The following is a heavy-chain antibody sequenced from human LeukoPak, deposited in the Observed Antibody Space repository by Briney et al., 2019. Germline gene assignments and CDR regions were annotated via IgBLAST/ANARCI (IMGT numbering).Heavy chain of an antibody. Sequence: GGSLRLSCAASGFTFSSYSMNWVRQAPAKGLEWVSSISSSSSYIYYADSVKGRFTISRDNAKNSLYLQMNSLRAEDTAVYYCARAGFSSGSMYYFDYWGQGTLVTVSS. D-gene: IGHD6-19*01. CDR1: GFTFSSYS. J-gene: IGHJ4*02. CDR3: ARAGFSSGSMYYFDY. CDR2: ISSSSSYI. V-gene: IGHV3-21*01.